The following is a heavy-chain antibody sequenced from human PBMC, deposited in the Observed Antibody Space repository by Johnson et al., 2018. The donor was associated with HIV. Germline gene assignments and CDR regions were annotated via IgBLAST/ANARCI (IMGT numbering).Heavy chain of an antibody. CDR2: ISGSGGST. V-gene: IGHV3-23*04. CDR1: GFIVSTNY. Sequence: VQLVESGGDLVQPGGSLRLSCAASGFIVSTNYMNWVRQAPGKGLEWVSGISGSGGSTYYADSVKGRFTISRDNSKNTLYLQMNSLRAEDTAVYYCAKPPFYAFDIWGQGTMVTVSS. J-gene: IGHJ3*02. CDR3: AKPPFYAFDI.